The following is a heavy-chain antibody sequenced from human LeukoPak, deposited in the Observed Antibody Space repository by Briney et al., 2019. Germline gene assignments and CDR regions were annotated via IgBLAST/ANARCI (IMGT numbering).Heavy chain of an antibody. CDR1: GDSISSYY. D-gene: IGHD3-9*01. J-gene: IGHJ5*02. Sequence: SETPSLTCTVSGDSISSYYWGWIRQPPGKGLEWIGEINHSGSTYYNPSLKSRGTISIDRSKNQFSLKLTSVTAADTAVYYCARISYYDILTGYVGWFDPWGQGTLVTVSS. V-gene: IGHV4-34*01. CDR2: INHSGST. CDR3: ARISYYDILTGYVGWFDP.